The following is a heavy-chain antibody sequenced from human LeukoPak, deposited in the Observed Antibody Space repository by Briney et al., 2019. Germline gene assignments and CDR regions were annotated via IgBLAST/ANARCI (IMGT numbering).Heavy chain of an antibody. CDR3: ARQNEQWLVLTYFDY. D-gene: IGHD6-19*01. CDR2: FYYSGST. V-gene: IGHV4-39*01. Sequence: PSETLSLTCAVYGGSFSGYYWGWIRQSPGKGLEWIGSFYYSGSTYYNPSLKSRVTISVDTSKNQFSLKLSSVTAADTAVYYCARQNEQWLVLTYFDYWGQGTLVTVSS. CDR1: GGSFSGYY. J-gene: IGHJ4*02.